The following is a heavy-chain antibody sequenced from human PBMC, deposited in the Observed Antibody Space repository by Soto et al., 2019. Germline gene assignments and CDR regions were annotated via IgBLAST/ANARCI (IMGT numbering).Heavy chain of an antibody. J-gene: IGHJ4*02. V-gene: IGHV3-23*01. CDR1: GFTFSRYA. CDR2: ITGGGSST. D-gene: IGHD6-13*01. Sequence: EMQLLESGGGLAQPGGSLRLSCAASGFTFSRYAMSWVRQAPGKGLEWVSAITGGGSSTYYADSVKGRFTISRDNSKNTLSLQMNGLRAEDTAVYYCAKGSAAARPYYFDYWGQGALVTVSS. CDR3: AKGSAAARPYYFDY.